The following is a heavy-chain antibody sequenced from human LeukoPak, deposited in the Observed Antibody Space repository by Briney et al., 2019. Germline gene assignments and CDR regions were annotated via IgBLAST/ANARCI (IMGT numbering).Heavy chain of an antibody. CDR1: GGSISSGGYY. CDR2: IYYSGST. CDR3: ARADYGGKVRDAFDI. V-gene: IGHV4-31*03. Sequence: PSETLSLTCTVSGGSISSGGYYWSWIRQHPGKGLEWIGYIYYSGSTYYNPSPKSRVTISVDTSKNQFSLKLSSVTAADTAVYYCARADYGGKVRDAFDIWGQGTMVTVSS. D-gene: IGHD4-23*01. J-gene: IGHJ3*02.